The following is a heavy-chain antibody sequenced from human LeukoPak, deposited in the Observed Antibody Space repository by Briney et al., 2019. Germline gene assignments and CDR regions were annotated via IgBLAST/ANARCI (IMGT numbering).Heavy chain of an antibody. CDR1: GGTFSSYA. CDR2: IIPIFGTA. Sequence: SVKVSCKASGGTFSSYAISWVRQAPGQGLEWMGGIIPIFGTANYAQKFQGRVTITADESTSTAYMELSSLRSEDTAVYYCARGDSSSPGWFDPWGQGTLVTVSS. J-gene: IGHJ5*02. CDR3: ARGDSSSPGWFDP. D-gene: IGHD6-6*01. V-gene: IGHV1-69*13.